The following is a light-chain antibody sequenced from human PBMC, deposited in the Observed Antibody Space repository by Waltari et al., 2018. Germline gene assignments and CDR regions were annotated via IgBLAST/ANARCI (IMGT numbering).Light chain of an antibody. CDR2: EDS. V-gene: IGLV2-14*01. J-gene: IGLJ2*01. CDR1: SSDVGVYNY. CDR3: SSYTSSSTLVV. Sequence: QSALTQPASVSGSPGQSITISCTGTSSDVGVYNYVSWYQQHPGKAPKLMIYEDSNRPAGVSTRCSASKSGDTASLTTSGLLAEDEDAYYCSSYTSSSTLVVFGGGTKLTVL.